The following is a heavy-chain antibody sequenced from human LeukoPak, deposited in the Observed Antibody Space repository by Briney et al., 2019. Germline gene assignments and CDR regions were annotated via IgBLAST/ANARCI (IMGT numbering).Heavy chain of an antibody. CDR1: GFTVRSKY. J-gene: IGHJ4*02. V-gene: IGHV3-53*01. CDR3: TSLTVLSGFDYCDH. D-gene: IGHD3-10*01. Sequence: PGGSLRLSCAASGFTVRSKYMTWVRQAPGKGLEWISVLYSDGRDFYADSVTGRFTISRDNSKNTLYLQMNSLRVDDTAMYFCTSLTVLSGFDYCDHWGQGTLVTVSS. CDR2: LYSDGRD.